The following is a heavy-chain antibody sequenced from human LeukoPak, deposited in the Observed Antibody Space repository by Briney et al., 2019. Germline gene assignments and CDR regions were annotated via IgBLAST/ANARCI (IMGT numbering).Heavy chain of an antibody. CDR3: ARGIAGYYDITD. CDR1: GGSFSGYY. V-gene: IGHV4-34*01. CDR2: INHSGST. J-gene: IGHJ4*02. Sequence: SETLSLTCAVYGGSFSGYYWSWIRQPPGKGLEWIGEINHSGSTNYNPSLKSRVTISVDTSKNQFSLKLSSVTAADTAVYYCARGIAGYYDITDWGQGTLVTVSS. D-gene: IGHD3-22*01.